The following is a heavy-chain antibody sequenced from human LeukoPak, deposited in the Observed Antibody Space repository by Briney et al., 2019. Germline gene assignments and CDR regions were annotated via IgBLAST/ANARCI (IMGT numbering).Heavy chain of an antibody. D-gene: IGHD3-10*01. CDR3: VSVTMVRGVYGMDV. CDR2: INPSGGST. V-gene: IGHV1-46*01. Sequence: ASVKVSCKASGYTFTSYYMHWVRQPPAQGLEWMGIINPSGGSTSYAQKFQGRVTMTRDTSTSTVYMELCSLRSEDTAVYYCVSVTMVRGVYGMDVWGKGTTVTVSS. J-gene: IGHJ6*04. CDR1: GYTFTSYY.